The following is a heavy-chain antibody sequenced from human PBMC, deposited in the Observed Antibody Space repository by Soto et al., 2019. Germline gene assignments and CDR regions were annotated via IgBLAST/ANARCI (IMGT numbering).Heavy chain of an antibody. CDR2: ISHNVSIQ. V-gene: IGHV3-30*04. J-gene: IGHJ4*02. Sequence: GSLRLSCAASGFTFSSYAMHWVRQAPGKGLEWVTMISHNVSIQFYADSVKGRFTISRDNSKDTLYLQMNSLTPADTAVYYCVGGSLLHWGQGTPVTVSS. CDR1: GFTFSSYA. CDR3: VGGSLLH. D-gene: IGHD4-4*01.